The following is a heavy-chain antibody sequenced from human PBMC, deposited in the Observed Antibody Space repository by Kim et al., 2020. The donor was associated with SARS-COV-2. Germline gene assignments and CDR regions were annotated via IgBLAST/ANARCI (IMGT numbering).Heavy chain of an antibody. CDR3: ARGPLFGELSP. D-gene: IGHD3-10*02. J-gene: IGHJ4*02. Sequence: NDYAVSVKSRITINPDTSKNQFSLQLNSVTPEDTAVYYCARGPLFGELSPWGQGTLVTVSS. V-gene: IGHV6-1*01. CDR2: N.